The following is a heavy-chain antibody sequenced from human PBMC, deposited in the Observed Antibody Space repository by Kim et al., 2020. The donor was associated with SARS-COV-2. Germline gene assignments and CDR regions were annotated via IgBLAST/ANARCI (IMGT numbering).Heavy chain of an antibody. D-gene: IGHD3-3*01. J-gene: IGHJ6*02. CDR1: GFTFSSYG. V-gene: IGHV3-30*18. CDR3: AKGNDNRYDFWSGYFPYYGMDV. CDR2: ISYDGSNK. Sequence: GGSLRLSCAASGFTFSSYGMHWVRQAPGKGLEWVAVISYDGSNKYYADSVKGRFTISRDNSKNTLYRQMNSLRAEDTAVYYCAKGNDNRYDFWSGYFPYYGMDVWGQGTTVTVSS.